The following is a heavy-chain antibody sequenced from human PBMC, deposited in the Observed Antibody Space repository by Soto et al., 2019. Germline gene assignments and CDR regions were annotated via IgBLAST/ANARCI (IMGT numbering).Heavy chain of an antibody. J-gene: IGHJ4*02. CDR1: GGSISSYY. V-gene: IGHV4-39*01. D-gene: IGHD7-27*01. CDR2: IYYSGST. CDR3: ARRWGYSFDY. Sequence: QLQLQESGPGLVKPSETLSLTCTVSGGSISSYYWGWIRRPPGKGLEWIGSIYYSGSTYYNPSLKRRVTISVHTSTHHFSLKLSSVTAADTAVYSCARRWGYSFDYWGQGTLVTVSS.